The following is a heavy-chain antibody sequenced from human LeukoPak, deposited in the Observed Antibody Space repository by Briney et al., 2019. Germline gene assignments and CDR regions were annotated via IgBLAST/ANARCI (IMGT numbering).Heavy chain of an antibody. Sequence: GGSLRLSCAASGFTFSSYSMHWVRQAPGKGLEWVAVISYDGSNKYYADSVKGRFTISRDNSKNTLYLQMNSLRAEDTAVYYCASLVIPYYFDYWGQGTLVTVSS. CDR1: GFTFSSYS. J-gene: IGHJ4*02. CDR3: ASLVIPYYFDY. CDR2: ISYDGSNK. V-gene: IGHV3-30*04.